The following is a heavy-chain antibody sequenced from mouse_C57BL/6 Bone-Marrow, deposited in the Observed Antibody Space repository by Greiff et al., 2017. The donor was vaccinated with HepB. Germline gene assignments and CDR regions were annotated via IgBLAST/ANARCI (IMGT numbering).Heavy chain of an antibody. J-gene: IGHJ1*03. CDR3: ASSQVFDV. CDR1: GYSITSGYY. CDR2: ISYDGSN. Sequence: DVQLQESGPGLVKPSQSLSLTCSVTGYSITSGYYWNWIRQFPGNKLEWMGYISYDGSNNYNPSLKNRISITRDTSKNQFFLKLNSVTTEDTATYYCASSQVFDVWGTGTTVTVSS. V-gene: IGHV3-6*01.